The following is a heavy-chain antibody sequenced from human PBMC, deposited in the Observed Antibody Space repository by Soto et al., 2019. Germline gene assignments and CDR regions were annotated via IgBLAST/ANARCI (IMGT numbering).Heavy chain of an antibody. CDR3: ARKVGSSSWNYYYGMDV. V-gene: IGHV4-59*08. Sequence: SETLSLTCTVSGASISNRYWSWLRQSPGKGPEWIGYVYHSGATNYDPSLGTRVTISLDSSKNQFSLKLSSVTAADTAVYYCARKVGSSSWNYYYGMDVWGQGTTVTVSS. D-gene: IGHD6-13*01. J-gene: IGHJ6*02. CDR1: GASISNRY. CDR2: VYHSGAT.